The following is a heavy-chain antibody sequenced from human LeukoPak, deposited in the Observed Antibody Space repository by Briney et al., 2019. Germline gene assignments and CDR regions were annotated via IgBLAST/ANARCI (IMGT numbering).Heavy chain of an antibody. CDR3: AREGFSYSSSYMYYFDY. Sequence: GGSLRLSCAASGFTFSSYAMSWARQAPGKGLGWVSAISGSGGSTYYADSVKGRFTISRDNAKNSLYLQMNSLRAEDTAVYYCAREGFSYSSSYMYYFDYWGQGTLVTVSS. J-gene: IGHJ4*02. CDR2: ISGSGGST. D-gene: IGHD6-6*01. V-gene: IGHV3-23*01. CDR1: GFTFSSYA.